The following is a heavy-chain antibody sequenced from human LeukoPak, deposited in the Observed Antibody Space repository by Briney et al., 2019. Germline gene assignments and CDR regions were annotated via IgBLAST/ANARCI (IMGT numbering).Heavy chain of an antibody. V-gene: IGHV3-33*01. J-gene: IGHJ4*02. D-gene: IGHD5-12*01. CDR2: IWYDGSNK. CDR1: GFTFSCYG. CDR3: ARVPHRGVATIINFDY. Sequence: GGSLRLSCAASGFTFSCYGMHWVRQAPGKGLEWVAVIWYDGSNKYYADSVKGRFTISRDNSKNTLYLQMNSLRAEDTAVYYCARVPHRGVATIINFDYWGQGTLVTVSS.